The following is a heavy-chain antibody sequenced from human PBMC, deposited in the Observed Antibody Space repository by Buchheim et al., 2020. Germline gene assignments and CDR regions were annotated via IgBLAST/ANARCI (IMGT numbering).Heavy chain of an antibody. V-gene: IGHV3-53*02. CDR1: GFTVSSNY. J-gene: IGHJ4*02. Sequence: EVQLVETGGGLIQPGGSLRLSCAASGFTVSSNYMSWVRQAPGKGLEWVSVIYSGGSTYYADSVKGRFTISRDNSKNTLYLQMNSLRAEDTAVYYCASSRPIKKPTILADIRRSSWYYFDYWGQGTL. D-gene: IGHD6-13*01. CDR2: IYSGGST. CDR3: ASSRPIKKPTILADIRRSSWYYFDY.